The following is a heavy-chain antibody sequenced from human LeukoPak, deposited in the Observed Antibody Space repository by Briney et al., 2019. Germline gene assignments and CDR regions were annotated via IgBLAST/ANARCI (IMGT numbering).Heavy chain of an antibody. CDR3: AKDGGKQQTLYYFDY. D-gene: IGHD6-13*01. CDR1: GFTFSSYA. V-gene: IGHV3-23*01. CDR2: ISGSGGST. J-gene: IGHJ4*02. Sequence: GGSLRLSCAASGFTFSSYAMSWARQAPGKGLEWVSAISGSGGSTYYADSVKGRFTISRDNSKNTLYLQMNSLRAEDTAVYYCAKDGGKQQTLYYFDYWGQGTLVTVSS.